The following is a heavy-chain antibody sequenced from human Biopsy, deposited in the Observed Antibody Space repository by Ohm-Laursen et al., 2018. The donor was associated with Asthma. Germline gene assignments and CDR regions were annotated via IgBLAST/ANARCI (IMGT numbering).Heavy chain of an antibody. D-gene: IGHD7-27*01. CDR3: ARHWDWGSFFDY. V-gene: IGHV4-39*01. CDR2: ISYTGSA. Sequence: SDTLSLTCTVSGGSMSSSSYYWGWIRQPPGKGLEWMGSISYTGSAYHTPSLKSRVTISEDKSKNHFSLKLSSVTAADTAVYYCARHWDWGSFFDYWGQGTPVTVSS. CDR1: GGSMSSSSYY. J-gene: IGHJ4*02.